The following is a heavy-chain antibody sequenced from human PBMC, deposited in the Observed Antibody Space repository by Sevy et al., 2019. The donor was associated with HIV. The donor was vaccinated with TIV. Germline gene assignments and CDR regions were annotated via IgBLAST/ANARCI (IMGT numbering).Heavy chain of an antibody. CDR2: IYYSGST. CDR1: GGAISSGDYY. V-gene: IGHV4-30-4*01. D-gene: IGHD3-22*01. J-gene: IGHJ4*02. CDR3: ARESQDTSGSFDY. Sequence: SETLSLTCTVSGGAISSGDYYWSWIRQPPGKGLEWIGYIYYSGSTYYNPSLKSRVTISVDTSNNQFSLKLSSVTAADTAVYYSARESQDTSGSFDYWGQGTLVTVSS.